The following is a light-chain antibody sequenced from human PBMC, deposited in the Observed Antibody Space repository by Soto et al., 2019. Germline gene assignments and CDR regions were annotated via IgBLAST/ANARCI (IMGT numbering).Light chain of an antibody. CDR3: QQYNNWPPLT. Sequence: EIVMTQSPATLSVSPGERATLSCRASQSVSGNLAWYQQKPGQAPRLLIYGASTRATGIPARFSGSGSGTEFTLTVSSLHSEDFAVYYCQQYNNWPPLTFGGGTKVEIK. J-gene: IGKJ4*01. CDR1: QSVSGN. CDR2: GAS. V-gene: IGKV3-15*01.